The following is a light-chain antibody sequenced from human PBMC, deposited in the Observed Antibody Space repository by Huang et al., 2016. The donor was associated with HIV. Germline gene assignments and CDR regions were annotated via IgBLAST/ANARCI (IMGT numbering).Light chain of an antibody. CDR3: HQYNNWPPA. Sequence: MTQSPAILSVSPVERASLSCRASQTVTNNLAWYQHKPGQAPRVLIYGASTRATGVPARFSVSGSGTYFTLTISSLQSGDFGMYYCHQYNNWPPAFGGGTRVEVK. CDR2: GAS. J-gene: IGKJ4*01. V-gene: IGKV3-15*01. CDR1: QTVTNN.